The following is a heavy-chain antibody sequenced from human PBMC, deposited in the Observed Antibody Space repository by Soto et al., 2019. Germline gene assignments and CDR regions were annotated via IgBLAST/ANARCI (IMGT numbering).Heavy chain of an antibody. CDR1: GITISNYP. Sequence: EVQLLESGGGLVQPGGSLRLSCAASGITISNYPMSWVRQAPGKGLDWVSGISGSGDRTYYADSAKGRFTISKDISKNSLSLRLDSLGVEDTAVYFCVKDDGGYPSSAPPWGHGTLVTVSS. J-gene: IGHJ5*02. CDR2: ISGSGDRT. CDR3: VKDDGGYPSSAPP. V-gene: IGHV3-23*01. D-gene: IGHD3-22*01.